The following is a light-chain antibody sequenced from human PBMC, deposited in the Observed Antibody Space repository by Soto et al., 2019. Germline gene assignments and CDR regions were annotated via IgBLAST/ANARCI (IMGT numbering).Light chain of an antibody. Sequence: EIVMTQSPATLSVSPGERATLSCRASQSVSSNLAWYQQKPGQAPRLLIYDASTRATGIPDRFSGSGSETEFTLTISSLLSEDFAVYYCQQCNWPLTFGGGTKVEIK. J-gene: IGKJ4*01. V-gene: IGKV3-15*01. CDR1: QSVSSN. CDR2: DAS. CDR3: QQCNWPLT.